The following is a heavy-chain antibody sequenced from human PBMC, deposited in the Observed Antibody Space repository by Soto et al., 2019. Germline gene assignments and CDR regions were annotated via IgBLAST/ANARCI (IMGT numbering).Heavy chain of an antibody. D-gene: IGHD3-22*01. CDR1: GFSLNANGVG. V-gene: IGHV2-5*01. J-gene: IGHJ4*02. CDR2: LYWNDDK. Sequence: QITLKESGPTLVKPTQTLTLTCTFSGFSLNANGVGVGWIRQPPGKALEWLALLYWNDDKVYSPSLKSRLTVTKDTSKNQVVLRMTNMDPADTATYYCAHSFHSSGSPLYFDCWGQGTLVTISS. CDR3: AHSFHSSGSPLYFDC.